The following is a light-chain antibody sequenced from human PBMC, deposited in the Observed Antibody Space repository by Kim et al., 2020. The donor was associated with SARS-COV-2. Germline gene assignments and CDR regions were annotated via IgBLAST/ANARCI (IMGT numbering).Light chain of an antibody. CDR1: QGINNY. CDR3: QKYDSAPHT. J-gene: IGKJ2*01. CDR2: ATS. V-gene: IGKV1-27*01. Sequence: SSSIGDRVTITCRESQGINNYLAWYQQKPGKGPKLVIFATSALQPGVPSRFSGSGSGTDYTLTISSLQPEDFATYYCQKYDSAPHTFGQGTKLEIK.